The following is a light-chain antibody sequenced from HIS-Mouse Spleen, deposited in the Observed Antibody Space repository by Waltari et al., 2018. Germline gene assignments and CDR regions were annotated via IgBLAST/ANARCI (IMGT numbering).Light chain of an antibody. CDR3: SSYTSSSFNVV. CDR1: SRDVGGYNY. V-gene: IGLV2-14*03. CDR2: DVS. J-gene: IGLJ2*01. Sequence: QSALTQPASVSGSPGQSITISCTGTSRDVGGYNYFSWYQQHPGKAPKPMIYDVSNRPSGVSNRFSGSKSGNTASLTISGLQAEDEADYYCSSYTSSSFNVVFGGGTKLTVL.